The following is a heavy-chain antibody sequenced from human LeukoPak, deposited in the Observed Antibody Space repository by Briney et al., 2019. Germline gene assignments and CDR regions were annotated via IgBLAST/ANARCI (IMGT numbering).Heavy chain of an antibody. CDR1: GGSFSGYY. V-gene: IGHV4-34*01. Sequence: SETLSLTCAVYGGSFSGYYWSWIRQSPGKGLEWIGEINHSGGTNYNPSLKSRVTISVDTSKKQFSLKLSSVTAADTAVYYCARDPVGGSTIFDYWGQGTLVTVSS. CDR3: ARDPVGGSTIFDY. CDR2: INHSGGT. D-gene: IGHD1-26*01. J-gene: IGHJ4*02.